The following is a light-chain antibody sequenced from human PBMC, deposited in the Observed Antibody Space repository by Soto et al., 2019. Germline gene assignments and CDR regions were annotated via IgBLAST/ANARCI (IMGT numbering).Light chain of an antibody. CDR1: RGISSF. J-gene: IGKJ5*01. CDR2: AAA. CDR3: QQPYYSYHLT. Sequence: IQLTQSPSSLSASVGDSVTITCRASRGISSFLAWYQQKPGKAANLLMYAAATSQSGVPSRFIGSRSATAVTLPTISRLQDDYATTYYQQPYYSYHLTFGQGTQVEIK. V-gene: IGKV1-9*01.